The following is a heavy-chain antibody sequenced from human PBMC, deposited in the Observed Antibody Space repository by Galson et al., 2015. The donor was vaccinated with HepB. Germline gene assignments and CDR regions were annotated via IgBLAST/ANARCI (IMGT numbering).Heavy chain of an antibody. J-gene: IGHJ4*02. Sequence: SVKVSCKASGGTFSSYAISWVRQAPGQGLEWMGRIIPILGIANYAQKFQGRVTITADKSTSTAYMELSSLRSEDTAVYYCARSVRGVIIQERIRDYYFDYWGQGTLVTVSS. CDR3: ARSVRGVIIQERIRDYYFDY. V-gene: IGHV1-69*04. D-gene: IGHD3-10*01. CDR1: GGTFSSYA. CDR2: IIPILGIA.